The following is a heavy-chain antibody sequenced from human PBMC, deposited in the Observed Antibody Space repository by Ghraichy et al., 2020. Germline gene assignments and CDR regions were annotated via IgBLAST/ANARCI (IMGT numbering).Heavy chain of an antibody. CDR2: IKEDGSQR. Sequence: GGSLRLSCEVSELRFSDYWMAWVRQAPGKGLEWVANIKEDGSQRYYKDSVKGPFTISKDDAKNLLFLQMNSLRAEDTAIYYCARDSPRQGAFFDYWGQGTRVT. D-gene: IGHD4/OR15-4a*01. CDR3: ARDSPRQGAFFDY. J-gene: IGHJ4*02. V-gene: IGHV3-7*03. CDR1: ELRFSDYW.